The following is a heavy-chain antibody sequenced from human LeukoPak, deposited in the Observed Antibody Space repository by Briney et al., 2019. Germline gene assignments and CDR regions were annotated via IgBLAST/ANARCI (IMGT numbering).Heavy chain of an antibody. Sequence: ASVKVSCKASGGTFSSYAISWVRQAPGQGPEWMGRITPILGIANYAQKFQGRVTITADKSTSTAYMELSSLRSEDTAVYYCARDQYYGSGSYYGDWGQGTLVTVSS. CDR2: ITPILGIA. CDR1: GGTFSSYA. V-gene: IGHV1-69*04. J-gene: IGHJ4*02. D-gene: IGHD3-10*01. CDR3: ARDQYYGSGSYYGD.